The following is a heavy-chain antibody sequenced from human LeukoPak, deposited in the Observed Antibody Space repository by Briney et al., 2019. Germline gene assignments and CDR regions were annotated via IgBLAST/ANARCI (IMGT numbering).Heavy chain of an antibody. CDR3: ATHSGSYFLY. D-gene: IGHD1-26*01. Sequence: ASVKVSCKVSGYTLTYLSMHWVRQSPGKGLEWMGGFDPEDIETVYAQRVQGRVTMPEDTSTDTAYMELSSLTSEDTAVYYCATHSGSYFLYWGQGTLVTVSS. V-gene: IGHV1-24*01. CDR2: FDPEDIET. J-gene: IGHJ4*02. CDR1: GYTLTYLS.